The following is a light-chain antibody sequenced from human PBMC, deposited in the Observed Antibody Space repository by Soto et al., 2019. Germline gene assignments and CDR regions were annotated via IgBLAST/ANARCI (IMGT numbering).Light chain of an antibody. CDR2: AAS. V-gene: IGKV1-6*01. J-gene: IGKJ2*01. Sequence: AIQMTQSPSSLSASVGDRVTITCRASQGIGNDLGWYQQKPGKAPKLLIYAASSLQSGVPSRFSGSGSGTDFTLTISSLLPEDFATYYCLQDYDYPYTFGQGTKLEIK. CDR3: LQDYDYPYT. CDR1: QGIGND.